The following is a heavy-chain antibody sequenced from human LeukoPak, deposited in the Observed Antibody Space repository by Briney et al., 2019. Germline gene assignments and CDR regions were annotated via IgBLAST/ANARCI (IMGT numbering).Heavy chain of an antibody. CDR1: GFSFAPYS. V-gene: IGHV3-48*04. CDR2: IAGTNSNT. Sequence: GGSLRLSCAASGFSFAPYSMNWVRQTPGKGLEWISYIAGTNSNTHYADSVTGRFIISRDNAKNSLYLQMNSLRVDDTAVYYCVRDPDALDFWGQGTLVTVSS. J-gene: IGHJ4*02. CDR3: VRDPDALDF. D-gene: IGHD2-8*01.